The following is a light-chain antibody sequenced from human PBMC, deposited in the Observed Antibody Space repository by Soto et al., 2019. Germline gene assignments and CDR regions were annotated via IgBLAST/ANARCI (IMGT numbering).Light chain of an antibody. CDR2: ATS. CDR1: QGIRND. CDR3: LQDHNLLT. J-gene: IGKJ4*01. Sequence: AIQMTQSPSSLSASVGDRVTITCRASQGIRNDLGWYQQKPGKAPKLLIYATSTLQSGVPSRFSGSGSGTDFTLTISSLQPEDLATYYCLQDHNLLTFGGGTKVEIK. V-gene: IGKV1-6*01.